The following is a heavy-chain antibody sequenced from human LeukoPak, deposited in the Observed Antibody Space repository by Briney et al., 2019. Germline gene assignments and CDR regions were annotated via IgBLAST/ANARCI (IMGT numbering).Heavy chain of an antibody. J-gene: IGHJ4*02. V-gene: IGHV4-59*08. CDR3: ARLGGSSGY. D-gene: IGHD1-26*01. CDR1: GGSISSYY. Sequence: KPSETLSLTCTVSGGSISSYYWSWIRQPPGKGLEWIGYIYYSGSTNYNPSLKSRVTISVDTSKNQFSLKLSSVTAADTAVYYCARLGGSSGYWGQGTLVTVSS. CDR2: IYYSGST.